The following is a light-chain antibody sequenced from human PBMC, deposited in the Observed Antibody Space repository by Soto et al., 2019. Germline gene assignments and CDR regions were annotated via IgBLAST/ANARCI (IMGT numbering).Light chain of an antibody. V-gene: IGKV3-15*01. CDR3: QQYNNWPPTWT. CDR1: QGVSSN. CDR2: GAS. Sequence: EIVMTQSPATLSVSPGERATLSCRASQGVSSNLAWYQQKPGQAPRLLIYGASTRATGIPARFSGSGSGTEFTLTISSLQSEDFAVYYCQQYNNWPPTWTVGQGTKVDIK. J-gene: IGKJ1*01.